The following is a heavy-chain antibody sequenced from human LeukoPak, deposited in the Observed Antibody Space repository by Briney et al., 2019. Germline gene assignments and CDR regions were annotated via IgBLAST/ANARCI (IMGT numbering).Heavy chain of an antibody. CDR3: ARKAGGFDY. V-gene: IGHV4-34*01. Sequence: SSETLSLTCAVYGGSFSGYYWSWIRQPPGKGLEWIGEINHSGSTNYNPSLKSRVTISVDTSKNQFFLKLSSVTAADTAVYYCARKAGGFDYWGQGTLVTVSS. D-gene: IGHD3-10*01. CDR1: GGSFSGYY. CDR2: INHSGST. J-gene: IGHJ4*02.